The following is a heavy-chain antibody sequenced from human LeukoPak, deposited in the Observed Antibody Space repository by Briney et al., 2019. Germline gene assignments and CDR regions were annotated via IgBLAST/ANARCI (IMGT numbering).Heavy chain of an antibody. CDR3: ARRRGNTSGFQGYYFDY. CDR2: IYYSGST. J-gene: IGHJ4*02. V-gene: IGHV4-31*03. CDR1: GASVSSGDYY. D-gene: IGHD6-19*01. Sequence: PSETLSLTCTVSGASVSSGDYYWSWIRQLPGKGLEWIGYIYYSGSTYYNPSLKSRLTISVDTSKNQFSLKLSSMTAADTAVYYCARRRGNTSGFQGYYFDYWGQGTLVTVSS.